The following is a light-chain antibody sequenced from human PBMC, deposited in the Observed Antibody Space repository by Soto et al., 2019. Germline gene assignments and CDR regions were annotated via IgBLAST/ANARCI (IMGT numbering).Light chain of an antibody. CDR3: QQYEIWPLT. J-gene: IGKJ4*01. Sequence: EIVMTQTPGTLSVSPGERGTLSCRASQSISTNLAWYQQRPGQAPKLLIYDASTRATGIPARFSGSGSGTGFTLTISALQSVDFAVYYCQQYEIWPLTFGGGTKVEI. CDR1: QSISTN. CDR2: DAS. V-gene: IGKV3-15*01.